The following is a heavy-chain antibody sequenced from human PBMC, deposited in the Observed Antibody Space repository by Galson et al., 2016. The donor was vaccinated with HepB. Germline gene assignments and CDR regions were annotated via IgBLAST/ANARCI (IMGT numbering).Heavy chain of an antibody. CDR2: ISAYNGNT. D-gene: IGHD3-3*01. CDR3: ARPNYDFWSNYRGAFDI. CDR1: GYTFTNYG. J-gene: IGHJ3*02. Sequence: SVKVSCKASGYTFTNYGINWVRQAPGQGLEWMGRISAYNGNTKYAQKFQGRVTMTTDTSTNTGYMELRSLRYDDTAVYYCARPNYDFWSNYRGAFDIWGQGTMVTVSS. V-gene: IGHV1-18*01.